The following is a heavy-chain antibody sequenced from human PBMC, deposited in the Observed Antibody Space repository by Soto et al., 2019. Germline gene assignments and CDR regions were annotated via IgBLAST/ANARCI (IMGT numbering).Heavy chain of an antibody. Sequence: QVQLVESGGGVVQPERSLRLSCAASGFIVSSYAMNWVRQAPGKGLEWVALISYEGSSQYYADSVKGRFTISRDSYKNTLYRHMNSLGAADTAVYYCGRCTSTSCHLGSDYWGQGTLVTVSS. CDR1: GFIVSSYA. V-gene: IGHV3-30*04. J-gene: IGHJ4*02. CDR2: ISYEGSSQ. D-gene: IGHD2-2*01. CDR3: GRCTSTSCHLGSDY.